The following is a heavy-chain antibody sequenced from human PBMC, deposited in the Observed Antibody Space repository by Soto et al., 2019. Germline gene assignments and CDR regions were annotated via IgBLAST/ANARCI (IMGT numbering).Heavy chain of an antibody. Sequence: ASVKVSCKASGYSFTTYAMHWVRQAPGQRLEWMGWINAGNGNTKYSQKLQGRVTITRDTSASTAYMELSSLRSEDTAVYYCSRSAVRPSGGLIGPLDYWGQRTLVAVSS. J-gene: IGHJ4*02. CDR3: SRSAVRPSGGLIGPLDY. V-gene: IGHV1-3*01. CDR2: INAGNGNT. CDR1: GYSFTTYA. D-gene: IGHD3-16*02.